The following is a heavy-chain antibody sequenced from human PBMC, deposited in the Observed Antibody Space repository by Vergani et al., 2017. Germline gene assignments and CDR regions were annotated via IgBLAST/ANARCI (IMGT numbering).Heavy chain of an antibody. CDR1: GGSISSYY. J-gene: IGHJ3*02. CDR3: ARLGXCSSTSCPGDAFDI. Sequence: QVQLQESGPGLVKPSETLSLTCTVSGGSISSYYWSWIRQPPGKGLEWIGYIYYSGSTNYNPSLKSRVTISVDTSKNQFSLKLSSVTAADTAVYYCARLGXCSSTSCPGDAFDIWGQGTMVTVSS. V-gene: IGHV4-59*01. D-gene: IGHD2-2*01. CDR2: IYYSGST.